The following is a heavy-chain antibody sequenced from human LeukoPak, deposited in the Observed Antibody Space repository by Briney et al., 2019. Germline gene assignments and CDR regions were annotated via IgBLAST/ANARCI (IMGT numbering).Heavy chain of an antibody. V-gene: IGHV4-59*11. CDR1: GGSISGHY. CDR3: ARGGHYGLDY. Sequence: PSETLSLTCIVSGGSISGHYWSWIRQHPGMGLEWIGYIYNSDSGSTNYNPSLKSRVTISVDTSKNQFSLKLSSATAADTAVYYCARGGHYGLDYWGQGTLVTVSS. CDR2: IYNSDSGST. D-gene: IGHD3-10*01. J-gene: IGHJ4*02.